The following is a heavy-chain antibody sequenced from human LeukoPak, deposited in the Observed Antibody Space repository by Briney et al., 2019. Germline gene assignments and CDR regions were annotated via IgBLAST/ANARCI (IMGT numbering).Heavy chain of an antibody. J-gene: IGHJ3*02. CDR3: ARQGAGVSHYDGTGLPRGAFDI. CDR1: GYRFSDYW. Sequence: GESLQISCKASGYRFSDYWVAWVRPVPGKGLEWLGFILPGDSDTRYSPSFRGQVTISADKSIATVYLQWNSLKASDTAMYYCARQGAGVSHYDGTGLPRGAFDIWGRGTMVTVSS. D-gene: IGHD3-22*01. CDR2: ILPGDSDT. V-gene: IGHV5-51*01.